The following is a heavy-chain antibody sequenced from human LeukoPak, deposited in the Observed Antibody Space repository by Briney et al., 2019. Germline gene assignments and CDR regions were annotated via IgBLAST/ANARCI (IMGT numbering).Heavy chain of an antibody. Sequence: SETLSLTCGVFGVSINDYYWSWIRQSPGKGLEWVGEISHTEGTRYNPSLESRVTMSVGTSENQLSLKLIFVTAADTAVYYCARIRCGHSGSVCYNHWGLGTLVTVSS. CDR1: GVSINDYY. CDR2: ISHTEGT. D-gene: IGHD3-9*01. J-gene: IGHJ4*02. CDR3: ARIRCGHSGSVCYNH. V-gene: IGHV4-34*01.